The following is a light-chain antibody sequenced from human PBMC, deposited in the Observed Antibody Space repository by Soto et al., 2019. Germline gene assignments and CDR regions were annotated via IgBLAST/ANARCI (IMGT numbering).Light chain of an antibody. Sequence: DIQLTQAPSFLSASAGDRVSITCRASQAISSNLAWYQQKPGRAPKLLIYAASTLQSGVPSRFSGSGSGTEFTLTITSLQPEDFATYYCQQLNSFPITFGQGTRLEIK. CDR1: QAISSN. CDR2: AAS. CDR3: QQLNSFPIT. J-gene: IGKJ5*01. V-gene: IGKV1-9*01.